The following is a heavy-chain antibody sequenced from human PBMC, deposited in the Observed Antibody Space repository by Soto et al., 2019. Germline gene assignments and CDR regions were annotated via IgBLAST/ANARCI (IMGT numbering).Heavy chain of an antibody. V-gene: IGHV4-59*01. J-gene: IGHJ4*02. D-gene: IGHD3-3*01. CDR3: ARGRTNDFWSGYYLYYFDY. Sequence: QVQLQESGPGLVKPSETLSLTCTVSGGSISSYYWSWIRQPPGKGLEWIGYIYYSGSTNYNPSLKSRVTISVDTSKSQFSLKLSSVTAADTAVYYCARGRTNDFWSGYYLYYFDYWGQGTLVTVSS. CDR1: GGSISSYY. CDR2: IYYSGST.